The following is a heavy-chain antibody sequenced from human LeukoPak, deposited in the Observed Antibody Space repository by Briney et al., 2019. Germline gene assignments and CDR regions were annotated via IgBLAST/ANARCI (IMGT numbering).Heavy chain of an antibody. CDR1: GFTFSSYE. CDR2: ITSSAGTI. V-gene: IGHV3-48*03. CDR3: ARVYHNTAMVDIDY. D-gene: IGHD5-18*01. Sequence: GGSLRLSCAASGFTFSSYEMHWVRHAPGPGLEWISYITSSAGTIYYADSVKGRFTISRDNAKSSLYLQMNSLRVEDTAVYYCARVYHNTAMVDIDYWGQGTLVTVSS. J-gene: IGHJ4*02.